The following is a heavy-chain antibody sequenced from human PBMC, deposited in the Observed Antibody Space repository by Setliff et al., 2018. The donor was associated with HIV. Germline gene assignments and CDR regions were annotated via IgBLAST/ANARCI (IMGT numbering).Heavy chain of an antibody. CDR3: ASHHSADIYYSYYGMDV. D-gene: IGHD6-13*01. J-gene: IGHJ6*02. Sequence: GGSLRLSCAASGFTFDDYNMHWVRQTPGKGLEWISIISNDGGRTYYADSVKGRFIMSRDNAKNLLYLQMNSLRAEDTAVYYCASHHSADIYYSYYGMDVWGQGTTVTVSS. CDR2: ISNDGGRT. V-gene: IGHV3-43*01. CDR1: GFTFDDYN.